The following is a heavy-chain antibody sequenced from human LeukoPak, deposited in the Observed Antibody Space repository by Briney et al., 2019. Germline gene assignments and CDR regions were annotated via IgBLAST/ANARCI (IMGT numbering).Heavy chain of an antibody. Sequence: SETLSLTCTVSGASISRSSYYWGWFRQPPGKGLEGIVSIFYSGGPTYYNPSLKSRVTVSVDTSKNQFSLKLSFVTAADTAVYYCAKEPTGEKSFDSWGQGTLVTVSS. CDR3: AKEPTGEKSFDS. CDR2: IFYSGGPT. V-gene: IGHV4-39*07. D-gene: IGHD7-27*01. J-gene: IGHJ4*02. CDR1: GASISRSSYY.